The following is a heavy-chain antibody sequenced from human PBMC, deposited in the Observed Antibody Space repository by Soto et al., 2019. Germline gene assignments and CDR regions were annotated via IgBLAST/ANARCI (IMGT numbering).Heavy chain of an antibody. CDR1: GGSISSYY. J-gene: IGHJ6*02. Sequence: KPSETLSLTCTVSGGSISSYYWSWIRQPPGKGLEWIGYIYYSGSTNYNPSLKSRVTISVDTSKNQFSLKLSSVTAADTAVYYCARGLNWNELLLYYYGMDVWGQGTTVTVSS. CDR3: ARGLNWNELLLYYYGMDV. V-gene: IGHV4-59*01. CDR2: IYYSGST. D-gene: IGHD1-20*01.